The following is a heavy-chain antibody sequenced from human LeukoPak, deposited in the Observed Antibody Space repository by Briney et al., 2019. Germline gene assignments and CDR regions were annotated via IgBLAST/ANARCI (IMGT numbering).Heavy chain of an antibody. CDR2: IYYSGST. CDR1: GGSFSGYY. V-gene: IGHV4-59*01. J-gene: IGHJ3*02. D-gene: IGHD4-17*01. Sequence: SETLSLTCAVYGGSFSGYYWSWIRQPPGKGLEWIGYIYYSGSTNYNPSLKSRVTISVDTSKNQFSLKLSSVTAADTAVYYCARGLDYGDYGDAFDIWGQGTMVTVSS. CDR3: ARGLDYGDYGDAFDI.